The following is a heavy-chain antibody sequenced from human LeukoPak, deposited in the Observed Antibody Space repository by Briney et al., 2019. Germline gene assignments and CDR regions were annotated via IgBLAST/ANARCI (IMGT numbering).Heavy chain of an antibody. CDR2: ISSSGSYI. CDR3: AKGQWLETDYFDY. CDR1: GFTFSSYS. D-gene: IGHD6-19*01. V-gene: IGHV3-21*01. J-gene: IGHJ4*02. Sequence: GGSLRLSCAASGFTFSSYSMNWVRQAPGKGLEWVSSISSSGSYIYYADSVKGRFTIPRDNAKNSLYLQMNSLRAEDTAVYYCAKGQWLETDYFDYWGQGTLVTVSS.